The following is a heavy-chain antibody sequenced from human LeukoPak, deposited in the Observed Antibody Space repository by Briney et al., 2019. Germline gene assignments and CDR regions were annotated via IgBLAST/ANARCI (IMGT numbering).Heavy chain of an antibody. D-gene: IGHD2-2*01. CDR2: IIAIFGTA. Sequence: SVRVSFKASGGTFTSYAISWVGQAPGQGGEWMGGIIAIFGTANYTKKFQGRVTITAEEATRRAYMERSRLRCGDTAVYYCASLGYCSSTSCYPGVRNAFDIWGQGTMVTVSS. J-gene: IGHJ3*02. CDR1: GGTFTSYA. CDR3: ASLGYCSSTSCYPGVRNAFDI. V-gene: IGHV1-69*13.